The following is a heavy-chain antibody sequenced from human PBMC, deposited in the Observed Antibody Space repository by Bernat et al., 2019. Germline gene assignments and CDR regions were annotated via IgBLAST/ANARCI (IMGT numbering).Heavy chain of an antibody. CDR2: IKSRLDGGDT. Sequence: EVQLVESGGDLVKPGGSLRLSCEASGLTFIKAWMHWVRQAPGKGLEWVGRIKSRLDGGDTGLRGTVEGRFHNLTDESKNKVYLQINQLENQDTSIFFRTHKELGWGQGLWEWWGQGTLVNVSS. J-gene: IGHJ4*03. D-gene: IGHD3-16*01. V-gene: IGHV3-15*01. CDR3: THKELGWGQGLWEW. CDR1: GLTFIKAW.